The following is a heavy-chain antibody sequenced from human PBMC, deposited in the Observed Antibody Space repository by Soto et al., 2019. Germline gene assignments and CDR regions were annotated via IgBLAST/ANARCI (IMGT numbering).Heavy chain of an antibody. V-gene: IGHV3-48*01. J-gene: IGHJ5*02. CDR1: GFTFSSYS. D-gene: IGHD3-22*01. CDR2: ISSSSSTI. Sequence: EVQLVESGGGLVQPGGSLRLSCAASGFTFSSYSMNWVRQAPGKGLEWVSYISSSSSTIYYADSVKGRITISRDNANNSRYLHMNSLRGEDTAVYYCAGNYYESRGYYWFGPWGQGTLVTVSS. CDR3: AGNYYESRGYYWFGP.